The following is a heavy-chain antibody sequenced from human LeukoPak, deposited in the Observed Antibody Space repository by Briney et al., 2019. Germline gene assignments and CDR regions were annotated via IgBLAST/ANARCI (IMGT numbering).Heavy chain of an antibody. J-gene: IGHJ6*02. V-gene: IGHV4-59*01. CDR3: ARDKGIAVAGPYYYYYYGMDV. CDR2: IYYSGST. CDR1: GGSISSYY. D-gene: IGHD6-19*01. Sequence: SETLSLTCTVSGGSISSYYWSWLRQPPGKGLEWIGYIYYSGSTNYNPSLKSRVTISVDTSKNQFSLKLSSVTAADTAVYYCARDKGIAVAGPYYYYYYGMDVWGQGTTVTVSS.